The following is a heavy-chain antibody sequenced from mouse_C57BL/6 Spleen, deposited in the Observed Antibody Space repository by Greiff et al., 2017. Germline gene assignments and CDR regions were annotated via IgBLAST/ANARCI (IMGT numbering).Heavy chain of an antibody. J-gene: IGHJ2*01. CDR1: GYTFTNYW. V-gene: IGHV1-63*01. CDR3: FITTVVAGFDY. D-gene: IGHD1-1*01. CDR2: IYPGGGYT. Sequence: VQLKESGAELVRPGTSVKMSCKASGYTFTNYWIGWAKQRPGHGLEWIGDIYPGGGYTNYNEKFKGKATLTADKSSSTAYMQFSSLTSEDSAIYYCFITTVVAGFDYWGQGTTLTVSS.